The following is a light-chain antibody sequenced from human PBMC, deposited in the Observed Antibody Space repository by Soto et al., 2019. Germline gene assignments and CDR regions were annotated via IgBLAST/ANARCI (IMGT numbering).Light chain of an antibody. CDR2: AAS. J-gene: IGKJ1*01. CDR1: QTISTY. CDR3: QQSHSSPRT. V-gene: IGKV1-39*01. Sequence: DIQMTQSPSSLSASVGDRVTITCRASQTISTYLNWYQQKPGKAPKLLIHAASSVQSGVPSRFSGSGSGTDFTLTISSLQPEDFGIYYCQQSHSSPRTFGQGTTV.